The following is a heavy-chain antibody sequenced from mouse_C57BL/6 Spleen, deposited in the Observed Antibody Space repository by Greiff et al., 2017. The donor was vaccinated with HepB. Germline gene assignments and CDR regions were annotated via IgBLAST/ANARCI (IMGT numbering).Heavy chain of an antibody. CDR2: ISSGGDYI. CDR3: TSYYYGSSYSAMDY. V-gene: IGHV5-9-1*02. D-gene: IGHD1-1*01. Sequence: EVKLVESGEGLVKPGGSLKLSCAASGFTFSSYAMSWVRQTPEKRLEWVAYISSGGDYIYYADTVKGRFTISRDNARNTLYLQMSSLKSEDTAMYDCTSYYYGSSYSAMDYWGQGTSVTVSS. CDR1: GFTFSSYA. J-gene: IGHJ4*01.